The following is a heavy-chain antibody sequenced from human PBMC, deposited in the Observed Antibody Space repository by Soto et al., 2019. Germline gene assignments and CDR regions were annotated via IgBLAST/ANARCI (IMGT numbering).Heavy chain of an antibody. CDR1: GGSISSGDYY. Sequence: SKTLSLTLTVSGGSISSGDYYWTWIRQPPGKVLEWIGYIYYSGSTYYNPSLKSRVTISVDTSKNQFSLKLSSVTAADTAVYYCARGYYYSNLFDLWGQGTLVTVSS. D-gene: IGHD3-10*01. J-gene: IGHJ5*02. CDR3: ARGYYYSNLFDL. V-gene: IGHV4-30-4*01. CDR2: IYYSGST.